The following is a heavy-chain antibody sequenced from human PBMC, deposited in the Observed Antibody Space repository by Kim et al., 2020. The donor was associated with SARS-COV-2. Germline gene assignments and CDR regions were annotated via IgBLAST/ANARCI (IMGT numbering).Heavy chain of an antibody. D-gene: IGHD3-16*02. CDR1: GFTFTSSA. J-gene: IGHJ3*02. CDR3: AADRAGGDYDYIWGSYRPDAFDI. V-gene: IGHV1-58*01. CDR2: IVVGSGNT. Sequence: SVKVSCKASGFTFTSSAVQWVRQARGQRLAWIGWIVVGSGNTNYAQKFQERVTITRDMSTSTAYMELSSLRSEDTAVYYCAADRAGGDYDYIWGSYRPDAFDIWGQGTMVTVSS.